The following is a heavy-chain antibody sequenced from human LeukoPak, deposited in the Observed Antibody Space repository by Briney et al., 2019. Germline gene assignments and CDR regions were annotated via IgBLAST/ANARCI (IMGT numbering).Heavy chain of an antibody. CDR1: GGSFSGYY. J-gene: IGHJ4*02. D-gene: IGHD5-18*01. CDR2: INHSGST. CDR3: ARDRRYSYGYPPYFDY. V-gene: IGHV4-34*01. Sequence: PSETLSLTCAVYGGSFSGYYWSWIRQPPGKGLEWIGEINHSGSTNYNPSLESRVTISVDTSKNQFSLKLSSVTAADTAVYYCARDRRYSYGYPPYFDYWGQGTLVTVSS.